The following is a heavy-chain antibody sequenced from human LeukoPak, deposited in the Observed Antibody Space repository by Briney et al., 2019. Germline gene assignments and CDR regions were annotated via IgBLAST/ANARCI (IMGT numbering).Heavy chain of an antibody. CDR3: ARTNYYGSGSYYPDL. CDR1: GGSLRSYY. D-gene: IGHD3-10*01. J-gene: IGHJ5*02. CDR2: IYHSGST. V-gene: IGHV4-59*08. Sequence: SETLSLTCTVSGGSLRSYYWSWIRQPAGKGLEWIGFIYHSGSTDYNPSLKSRGTISVDTSKNQFSLKLSSVTAADTAVYYCARTNYYGSGSYYPDLWGQGTLVTVSS.